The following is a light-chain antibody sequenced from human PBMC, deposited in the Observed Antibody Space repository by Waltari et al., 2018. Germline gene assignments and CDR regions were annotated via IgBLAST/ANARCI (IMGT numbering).Light chain of an antibody. J-gene: IGKJ1*01. V-gene: IGKV4-1*01. CDR2: WAS. CDR3: QQYYSTPWT. CDR1: QSVLYNSNNKNF. Sequence: DIVMTQSPDSLAVSLGERANINCKSSQSVLYNSNNKNFLAWYQQKPGQPPKLLIYWASTRESGVPDRFSGSGSGTDFTLTISSLQSEDVAVYYCQQYYSTPWTFGQGTKVEIK.